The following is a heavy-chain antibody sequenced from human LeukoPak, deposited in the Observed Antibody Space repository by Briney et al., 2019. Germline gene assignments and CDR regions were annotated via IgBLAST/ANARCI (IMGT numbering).Heavy chain of an antibody. Sequence: GGSLRRSCAASGFTCSSYAMSWVRQAPGKGLEWVSAISGSGGSTYYADSVKGRVTISRDNSKNTLYLQMNSLRAEDTAVYYCAKYSSSWYGMAYFDYWGQGTLVTVSS. CDR3: AKYSSSWYGMAYFDY. V-gene: IGHV3-23*01. D-gene: IGHD6-13*01. CDR1: GFTCSSYA. J-gene: IGHJ4*02. CDR2: ISGSGGST.